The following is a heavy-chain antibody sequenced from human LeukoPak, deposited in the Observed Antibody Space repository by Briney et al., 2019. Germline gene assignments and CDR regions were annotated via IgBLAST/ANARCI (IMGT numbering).Heavy chain of an antibody. CDR1: GFTFDDYA. CDR3: AKVLVRDY. V-gene: IGHV3-23*01. Sequence: GRSLRLSCAASGFTFDDYAMHWVRQAPGKGLEWVSAISGSGGSTYYADSVKGRFAVSRDNSKNTLYLQMNSLRAEDTAVYYCAKVLVRDYWGQGTLVTVSS. J-gene: IGHJ4*02. CDR2: ISGSGGST. D-gene: IGHD3-9*01.